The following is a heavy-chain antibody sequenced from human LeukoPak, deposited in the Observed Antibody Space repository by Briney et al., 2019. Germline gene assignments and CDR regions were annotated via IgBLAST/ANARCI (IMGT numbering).Heavy chain of an antibody. J-gene: IGHJ4*02. D-gene: IGHD1-1*01. CDR1: GFTFSSDG. CDR3: ARGYGSSAHFDF. Sequence: GRSLRLSCAASGFTFSSDGMPWVRQAPGKGLEWVAFIWSDGSNKYYADSVKGRFTISRDNSNNTLFLQMNSLRGEDTAIYYCARGYGSSAHFDFWGQGTLVTVSS. CDR2: IWSDGSNK. V-gene: IGHV3-33*01.